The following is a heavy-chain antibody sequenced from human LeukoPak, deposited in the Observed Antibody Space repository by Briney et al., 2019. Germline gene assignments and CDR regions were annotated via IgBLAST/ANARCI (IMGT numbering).Heavy chain of an antibody. CDR3: ARASNSSGWAPNWFDP. CDR2: ISAYNGNT. Sequence: ASVKVSCKASGYTFTSYGISWARQAPGQGLEWMGWISAYNGNTNSAQSLQGRFTMTTDTCTSTAYMELRSLRSDDTAVYYCARASNSSGWAPNWFDPWGQGTLVTVSS. D-gene: IGHD6-19*01. V-gene: IGHV1-18*01. CDR1: GYTFTSYG. J-gene: IGHJ5*02.